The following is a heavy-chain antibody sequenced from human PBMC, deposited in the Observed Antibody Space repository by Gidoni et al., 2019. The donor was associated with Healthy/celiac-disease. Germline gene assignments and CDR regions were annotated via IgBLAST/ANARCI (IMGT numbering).Heavy chain of an antibody. J-gene: IGHJ3*02. D-gene: IGHD4-4*01. V-gene: IGHV3-48*02. CDR3: ARPTYSLTACDI. CDR2: IRSSSSTI. CDR1: GFPFSSYS. Sequence: VQLVESGGALVQPGAPLSLSCAAPGFPFSSYSMHWVRKAPGKGLEWVSDIRSSSSTIYYADSVKGRFTISRDNAKISWYLQMNSLSDEDTAVYYCARPTYSLTACDIWCHGTMVTVSS.